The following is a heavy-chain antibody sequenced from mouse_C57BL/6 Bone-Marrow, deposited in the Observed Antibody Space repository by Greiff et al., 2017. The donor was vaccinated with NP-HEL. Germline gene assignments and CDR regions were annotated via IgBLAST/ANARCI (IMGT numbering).Heavy chain of an antibody. V-gene: IGHV5-2*01. CDR3: ARLVPFDC. CDR1: EYEFPSYY. J-gene: IGHJ2*01. D-gene: IGHD2-2*01. CDR2: INRDGGST. Sequence: EVKLVESGGGLVQPGESLKLSCESNEYEFPSYYMPWVRKTPEKGLEWVAAINRDGGSTYYPDTMERRSIISGDTTKKTLYLQMSSLTSEDTALYYCARLVPFDCWGQGTTLTVSS.